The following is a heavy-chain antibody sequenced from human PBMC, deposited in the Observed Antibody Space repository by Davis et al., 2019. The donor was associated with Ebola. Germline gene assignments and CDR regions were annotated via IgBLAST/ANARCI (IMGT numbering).Heavy chain of an antibody. CDR3: ARGRNWKSSWVFDP. J-gene: IGHJ5*02. CDR2: INHSGST. Sequence: PSETLSLTCTVSGGSISSYYWSWIRQPPGKGLEWIGEINHSGSTNYNPSLKSRVTISVDTSKNQFSLKLSSVTAADTAVYYCARGRNWKSSWVFDPWGQGTLVTVSS. V-gene: IGHV4-34*01. CDR1: GGSISSYY. D-gene: IGHD1-1*01.